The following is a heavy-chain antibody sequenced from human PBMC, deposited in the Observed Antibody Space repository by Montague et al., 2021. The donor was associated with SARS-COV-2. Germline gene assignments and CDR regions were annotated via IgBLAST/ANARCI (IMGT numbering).Heavy chain of an antibody. J-gene: IGHJ4*02. CDR1: GGSINYYY. CDR3: ARGDHPTTASWYFFDS. V-gene: IGHV4-4*07. D-gene: IGHD6-13*01. CDR2: IYSSGNT. Sequence: LSLTCTVSGGSINYYYWHWLRQSAGKGLEWIGRIYSSGNTNSNPSLESRVIMSVDSSQNQFSPKLNSVTAADTAVYYCARGDHPTTASWYFFDSWGQGALVTVSS.